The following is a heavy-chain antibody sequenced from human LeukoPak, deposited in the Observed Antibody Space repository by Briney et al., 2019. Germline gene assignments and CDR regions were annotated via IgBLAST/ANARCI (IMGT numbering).Heavy chain of an antibody. D-gene: IGHD2-15*01. Sequence: GSSVKVSCKASGGTFSSYAISWVRQAPGQGLEWMGGIIPIFGTANYAQKFQGRVTITADKSTSTAYMELSSLRSEDTAVYYCARDVCSGGSCYSALDYWGQGTLVTVS. V-gene: IGHV1-69*06. CDR3: ARDVCSGGSCYSALDY. CDR2: IIPIFGTA. CDR1: GGTFSSYA. J-gene: IGHJ4*02.